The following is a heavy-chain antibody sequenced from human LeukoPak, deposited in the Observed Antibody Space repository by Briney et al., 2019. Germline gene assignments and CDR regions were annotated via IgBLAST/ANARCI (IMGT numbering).Heavy chain of an antibody. CDR1: GGTLSSYA. D-gene: IGHD3-10*01. Sequence: SVKVSCKASGGTLSSYAITWVRQAPGQGLEWMGGIIPIFGTPNYAQKFQGRVTITTAESTTTVYMELSSLRSEDTAVYYCATMKIGAAQGSGWYYDYWGQGTLVTVSS. V-gene: IGHV1-69*05. J-gene: IGHJ4*02. CDR2: IIPIFGTP. CDR3: ATMKIGAAQGSGWYYDY.